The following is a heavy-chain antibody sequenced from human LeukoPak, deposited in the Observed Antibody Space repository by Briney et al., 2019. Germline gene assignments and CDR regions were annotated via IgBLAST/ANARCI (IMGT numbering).Heavy chain of an antibody. J-gene: IGHJ5*02. Sequence: ASVKVSCKASGYTFTSYAMHWVRQAPGQRLEWMGRINAGNGNTKYSQKFQGRVTITRDTSASTAYMELSSLRSEDTAVYYCARWRTMTPFDPWGQGTLVTVSS. CDR2: INAGNGNT. V-gene: IGHV1-3*01. CDR1: GYTFTSYA. D-gene: IGHD3-22*01. CDR3: ARWRTMTPFDP.